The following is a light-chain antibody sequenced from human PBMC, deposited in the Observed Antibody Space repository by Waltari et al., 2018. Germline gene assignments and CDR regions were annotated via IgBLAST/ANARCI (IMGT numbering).Light chain of an antibody. V-gene: IGLV2-23*01. CDR3: CSYAGLGIYV. CDR1: SSDAGNYNL. CDR2: EHT. Sequence: QSALAPPPSVSGSPGQSITISCTGTSSDAGNYNLASWYQQYPGKAPKLMVYEHTKRTSGVSDRFSGSKSGNTASLTISGLQSEDEADYYCCSYAGLGIYVFGTGTKVTVL. J-gene: IGLJ1*01.